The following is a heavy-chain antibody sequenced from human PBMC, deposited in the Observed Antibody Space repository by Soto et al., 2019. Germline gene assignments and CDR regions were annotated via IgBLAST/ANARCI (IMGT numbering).Heavy chain of an antibody. V-gene: IGHV3-15*01. D-gene: IGHD6-19*01. CDR2: IKSKTDGGTT. CDR3: TTGSSGWYGDYYYYGMDV. J-gene: IGHJ6*02. Sequence: PGGSLRLSCAASGFTFSNAWMSWVRQAPGKGLEWVGRIKSKTDGGTTDYAAPVKGRFTISRDDSKNTLYLQMNSLKTEDTAVYYCTTGSSGWYGDYYYYGMDVWGQGTTVTVSS. CDR1: GFTFSNAW.